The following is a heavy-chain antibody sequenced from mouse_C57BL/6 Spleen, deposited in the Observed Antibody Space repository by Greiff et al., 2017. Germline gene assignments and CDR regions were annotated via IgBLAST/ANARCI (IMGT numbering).Heavy chain of an antibody. CDR3: ARFTTVVEGYFDV. D-gene: IGHD1-1*01. CDR1: GYAFSSYW. Sequence: VQLQQSGAELVKPGASVKISCKASGYAFSSYWMNWVKQRPGKGLEWIGQIYPGDGDTNYNGKFKGKATLTADKSSSTAYMQLSSLTSEDSAVYFCARFTTVVEGYFDVWGTGTTVTVSS. V-gene: IGHV1-80*01. J-gene: IGHJ1*03. CDR2: IYPGDGDT.